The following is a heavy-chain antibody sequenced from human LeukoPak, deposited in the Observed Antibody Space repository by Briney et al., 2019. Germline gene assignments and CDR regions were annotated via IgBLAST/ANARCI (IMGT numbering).Heavy chain of an antibody. CDR1: GFTVGSNY. Sequence: GGSLRLSCAASGFTVGSNYMSWVRQAPGKGLEWVSLIYSGGSTYYADSVKGRFTISRDNSKNTLYLQMNSLRAEDTAVYYCARVLRGYSYGSSGYYYYYMDVWGKGTTVTVSS. J-gene: IGHJ6*03. CDR3: ARVLRGYSYGSSGYYYYYMDV. CDR2: IYSGGST. V-gene: IGHV3-53*01. D-gene: IGHD5-18*01.